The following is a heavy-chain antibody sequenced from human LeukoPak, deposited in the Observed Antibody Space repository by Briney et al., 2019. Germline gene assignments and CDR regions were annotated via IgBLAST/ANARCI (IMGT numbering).Heavy chain of an antibody. V-gene: IGHV1-69*05. CDR2: IIPIFGTA. D-gene: IGHD4-17*01. CDR3: ARDKATVTPEGAWFDP. CDR1: GGTFSSYA. J-gene: IGHJ5*02. Sequence: ASVKVSCKASGGTFSSYAISWVRQAPGQGLEWMGGIIPIFGTANYAQKFQGRVTITTDESTSTAYMELSSLRSEDTAVYYCARDKATVTPEGAWFDPWGQGTLVTVSS.